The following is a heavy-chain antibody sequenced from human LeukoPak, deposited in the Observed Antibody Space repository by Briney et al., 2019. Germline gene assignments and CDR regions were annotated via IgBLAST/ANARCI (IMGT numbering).Heavy chain of an antibody. CDR1: GGTFSSYA. J-gene: IGHJ6*02. CDR3: ATAAMVSPRSLYYYYGMDV. V-gene: IGHV1-24*01. CDR2: FDPEDGET. Sequence: ASVKVSCKASGGTFSSYAISWVRQAPGQGLEWMGGFDPEDGETIYAQKFQGRVTMTEDTSTDTAYMELSSLRAEDTAVYYCATAAMVSPRSLYYYYGMDVWGQGTTVTVSS. D-gene: IGHD5-18*01.